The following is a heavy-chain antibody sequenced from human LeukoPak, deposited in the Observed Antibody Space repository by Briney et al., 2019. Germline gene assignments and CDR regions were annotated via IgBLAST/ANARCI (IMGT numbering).Heavy chain of an antibody. CDR3: ARQTGSGLFILP. CDR2: IYYSGNT. V-gene: IGHV4-39*01. Sequence: SETLSLTCTVSGVSISSSNSYWDWIRQPPGKGLEWIGSIYYSGNTYYSASLKSQVSISIDTSKNRFSLKLTSVTAADTAVYYCARQTGSGLFILPGGQGTLVTVSS. CDR1: GVSISSSNSY. D-gene: IGHD3/OR15-3a*01. J-gene: IGHJ4*02.